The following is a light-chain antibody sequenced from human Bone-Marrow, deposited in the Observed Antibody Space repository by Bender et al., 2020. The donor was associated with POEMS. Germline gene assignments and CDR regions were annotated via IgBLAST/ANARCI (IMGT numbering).Light chain of an antibody. CDR1: SSNIGNHG. CDR3: SGWDNSLSDWV. J-gene: IGLJ3*02. V-gene: IGLV1-36*01. CDR2: YDD. Sequence: QSVVTQPPSLSEAPRQRVTIPCSGSSSNIGNHGVNWYQQLPGEAPKLLIYYDDLLTPGVSDRFSSSKSGTSASLAISELQSEDEALYCCSGWDNSLSDWVFGGGTKLTVL.